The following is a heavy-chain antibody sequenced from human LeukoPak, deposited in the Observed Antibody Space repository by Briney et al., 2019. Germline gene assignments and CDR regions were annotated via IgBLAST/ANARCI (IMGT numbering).Heavy chain of an antibody. CDR2: IYHSGST. J-gene: IGHJ4*02. CDR1: GYSISSGYY. CDR3: ARGGYDILTGYYDKPFDY. Sequence: SETLSLTCTVSGYSISSGYYWGWIRQPPGKGLEWIGSIYHSGSTYYNPSLKSRVTISVDTSKNQFSLKLSSVTAADTAVYYCARGGYDILTGYYDKPFDYWGQGTLVTVSS. D-gene: IGHD3-9*01. V-gene: IGHV4-38-2*02.